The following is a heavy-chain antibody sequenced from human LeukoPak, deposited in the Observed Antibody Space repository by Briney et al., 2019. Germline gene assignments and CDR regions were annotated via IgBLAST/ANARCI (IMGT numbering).Heavy chain of an antibody. CDR3: ARGEEYYGDVVGPWYFDY. J-gene: IGHJ4*02. D-gene: IGHD3-3*01. CDR1: GFTFSDYY. V-gene: IGHV3-11*01. CDR2: ISSSGSTI. Sequence: AGGSLRLSCAASGFTFSDYYMSWIRQAPGKGLEWVSYISSSGSTIYYADSVKGRFTISRDNAKNSLYLQMNSLRAEDTAVYYCARGEEYYGDVVGPWYFDYWGQGTLVTVSS.